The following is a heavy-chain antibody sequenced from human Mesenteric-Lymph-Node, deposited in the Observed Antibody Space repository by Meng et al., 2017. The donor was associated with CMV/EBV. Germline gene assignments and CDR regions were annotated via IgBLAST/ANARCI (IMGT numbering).Heavy chain of an antibody. J-gene: IGHJ3*02. Sequence: GESLKISCAASGFSFSSYAVSWVRQPPGKGLEWVAVISYDGSNKYYADSVKGRFTISRDNSKNTLYLQMNSLRAEDTAVYYCARQYCSSTSCHTSGAFDIWGQGTMVTVSS. CDR1: GFSFSSYA. D-gene: IGHD2-2*02. CDR3: ARQYCSSTSCHTSGAFDI. CDR2: ISYDGSNK. V-gene: IGHV3-30*04.